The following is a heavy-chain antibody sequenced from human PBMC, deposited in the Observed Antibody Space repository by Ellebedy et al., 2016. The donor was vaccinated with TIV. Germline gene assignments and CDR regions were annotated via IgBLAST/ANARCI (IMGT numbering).Heavy chain of an antibody. CDR1: GYTFSGYYY. Sequence: ASVKVSCXASGYTFSGYYYMYWVRQAPGQGLEWMGWINPNSGDTKYAQKFQGRVTMTRDTSITTAYMEPRRLTSDDTAVYYCARCARYNDYEGWLDPWGQGTLVTVSS. CDR3: ARCARYNDYEGWLDP. J-gene: IGHJ5*02. CDR2: INPNSGDT. D-gene: IGHD4-17*01. V-gene: IGHV1-2*02.